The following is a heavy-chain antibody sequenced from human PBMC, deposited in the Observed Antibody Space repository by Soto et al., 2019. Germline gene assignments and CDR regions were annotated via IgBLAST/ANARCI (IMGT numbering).Heavy chain of an antibody. Sequence: AGGSLRLSCAVYGFTFSSYGMHWVRQAPGKGLEWVAVISYDGNNKYYADSVKGRFTISRDDSKNTLFLQMNSLRAEDTAVYYCAKDRYFYDSSGYYFFDYWGRGTLVTVSS. CDR3: AKDRYFYDSSGYYFFDY. J-gene: IGHJ4*02. CDR1: GFTFSSYG. CDR2: ISYDGNNK. D-gene: IGHD3-22*01. V-gene: IGHV3-30*18.